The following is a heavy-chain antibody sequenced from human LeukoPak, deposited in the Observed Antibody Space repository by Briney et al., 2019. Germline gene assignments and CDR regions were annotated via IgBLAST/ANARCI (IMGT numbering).Heavy chain of an antibody. Sequence: ASVTVSCKVSGYTLTELSMHWVRQAPGKGLEWMGGFDPEDGETIYAQKFQGRVTMTEDTSTDTAYMELSSLRSEDTAVYYCATDPKSGYSYGYASLYWGQGTLVTVSS. J-gene: IGHJ4*02. V-gene: IGHV1-24*01. CDR3: ATDPKSGYSYGYASLY. CDR2: FDPEDGET. D-gene: IGHD5-18*01. CDR1: GYTLTELS.